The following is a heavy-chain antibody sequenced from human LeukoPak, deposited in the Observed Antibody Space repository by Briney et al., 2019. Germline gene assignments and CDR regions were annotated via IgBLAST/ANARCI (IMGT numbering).Heavy chain of an antibody. CDR2: IGKIGDG. V-gene: IGHV3-13*01. J-gene: IGHJ3*02. CDR3: ARGHSSGYDAFDI. D-gene: IGHD6-25*01. Sequence: PGGSLRLSCAASGFIFSNYDMHWVRQATGKGLEWVSSIGKIGDGHYPDSVKGRFTISRENAKNSLYLQMSSLRAGDTAIYYCARGHSSGYDAFDIWGQGTTVIVSS. CDR1: GFIFSNYD.